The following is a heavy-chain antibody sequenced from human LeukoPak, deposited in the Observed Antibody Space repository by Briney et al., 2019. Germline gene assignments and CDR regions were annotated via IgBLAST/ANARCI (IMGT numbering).Heavy chain of an antibody. CDR2: IYTSGT. Sequence: SETLSLTCTVSGGSISSGNYYWSWIRQSAGKGLEWIGHIYTSGTTYNPSLKSRVTISVDTSKYQFSLNLSSMTAADTAVYYCARDSLYNFWSGYYHTTYYFDYWGQGTLVTVSS. CDR1: GGSISSGNYY. CDR3: ARDSLYNFWSGYYHTTYYFDY. V-gene: IGHV4-61*09. J-gene: IGHJ4*02. D-gene: IGHD3-3*01.